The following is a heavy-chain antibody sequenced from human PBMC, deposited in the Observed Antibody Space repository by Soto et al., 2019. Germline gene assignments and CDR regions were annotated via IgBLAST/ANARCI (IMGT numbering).Heavy chain of an antibody. D-gene: IGHD3-10*01. Sequence: QVQLEQSGAEVKKPGASVKVSCKTSGYTFTSYTLHWVRQAPGQGLEWMGWINAGNGREKYSQRFQDRVSLSPDKSAATAYMELRSLRSEDTAMYYCARGGGWVGEASFDSWGQGTLVTVSS. CDR1: GYTFTSYT. V-gene: IGHV1-3*01. CDR2: INAGNGRE. J-gene: IGHJ4*02. CDR3: ARGGGWVGEASFDS.